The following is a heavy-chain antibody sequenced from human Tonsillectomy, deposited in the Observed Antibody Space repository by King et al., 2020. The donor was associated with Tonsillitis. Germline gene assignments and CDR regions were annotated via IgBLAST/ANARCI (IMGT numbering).Heavy chain of an antibody. V-gene: IGHV3-33*05. J-gene: IGHJ4*02. D-gene: IGHD6-19*01. CDR2: MSYDGNTT. Sequence: QLVQSGGGVVQPGRSLRLSCAASGFTFSTYGMHWVRQAPGKGLEWVSVMSYDGNTTYYADSLKGRFTISRDNSRNTLYLQMNSLRAEDTAVYYCARVGTDSSGWYLTDYWGQGTLVTVSS. CDR1: GFTFSTYG. CDR3: ARVGTDSSGWYLTDY.